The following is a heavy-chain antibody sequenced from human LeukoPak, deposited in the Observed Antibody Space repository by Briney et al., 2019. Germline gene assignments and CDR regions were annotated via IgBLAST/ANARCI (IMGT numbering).Heavy chain of an antibody. J-gene: IGHJ4*02. CDR3: AKQRDSTTIFDY. CDR2: IYSGGTT. V-gene: IGHV3-53*01. D-gene: IGHD4-11*01. Sequence: PGGSLRLSCAAAGFTVSSNYMDYMSWVRQAPGKGLEWVSAIYSGGTTYYADSVKGRFTISRDNSKNTLFLQMSSLRAEDTAVYYCAKQRDSTTIFDYWGQGILVTVSS. CDR1: GFTVSSNYMDY.